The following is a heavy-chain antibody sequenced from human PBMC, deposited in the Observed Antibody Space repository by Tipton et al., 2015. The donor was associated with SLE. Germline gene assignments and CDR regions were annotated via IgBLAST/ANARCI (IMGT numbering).Heavy chain of an antibody. V-gene: IGHV3-23*03. CDR1: GFTFSSYG. D-gene: IGHD3-22*01. J-gene: IGHJ6*03. CDR2: IYSSDRST. CDR3: AKGPPGDSSGHYVDYNYYYMDV. Sequence: SLRLSCAASGFTFSSYGMHWVRQAPGKGLEWVSLIYSSDRSTYYADSVKGRFTISRDNSKNTLYLQMNSLRGEDTAVYYCAKGPPGDSSGHYVDYNYYYMDVWGKGTTVTVSS.